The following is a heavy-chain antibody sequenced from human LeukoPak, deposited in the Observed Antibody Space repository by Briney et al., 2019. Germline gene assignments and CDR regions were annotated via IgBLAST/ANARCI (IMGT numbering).Heavy chain of an antibody. J-gene: IGHJ6*02. CDR3: AKDNLSGTMVRSYGMDV. Sequence: PGGSLRLSCAASAFRFSSFAMTWVRQAPGKGLEWVSGIHGNGETTYYADSVKGRFTISRDNSRELLYLQMNSLRAEDTALYYCAKDNLSGTMVRSYGMDVWGQGTAVTVSS. CDR2: IHGNGETT. CDR1: AFRFSSFA. V-gene: IGHV3-23*01. D-gene: IGHD3-10*01.